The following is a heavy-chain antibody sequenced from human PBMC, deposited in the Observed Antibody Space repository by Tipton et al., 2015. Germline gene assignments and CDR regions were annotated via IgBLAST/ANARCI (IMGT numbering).Heavy chain of an antibody. CDR3: ARHVATMMIPTWAQH. D-gene: IGHD3-22*01. Sequence: LVKPTQTLSLTCTVSGGSVISGTDYWSWIRQPPGKGLEWIGYTFSGGSTNYNPSLKSRVTISVDTSKNQFSLKLSSVTAADTAVYYCARHVATMMIPTWAQHWGQGTLVTVSS. CDR2: TFSGGST. CDR1: GGSVISGTDY. J-gene: IGHJ1*01. V-gene: IGHV4-61*01.